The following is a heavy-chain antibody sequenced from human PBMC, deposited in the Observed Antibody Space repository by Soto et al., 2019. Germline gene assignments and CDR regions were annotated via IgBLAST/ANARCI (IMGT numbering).Heavy chain of an antibody. Sequence: GASVKVSCKASGYTFTSYDINWMRQATGQGLEWMGWMNPNSGNTGYAQKFQGRVTMTRNTSISTAYMELSSLRSEDTAVYYCARGGDIVVVPAASYYYMDVWGKGTTVTVSS. CDR2: MNPNSGNT. V-gene: IGHV1-8*01. CDR3: ARGGDIVVVPAASYYYMDV. D-gene: IGHD2-2*01. J-gene: IGHJ6*03. CDR1: GYTFTSYD.